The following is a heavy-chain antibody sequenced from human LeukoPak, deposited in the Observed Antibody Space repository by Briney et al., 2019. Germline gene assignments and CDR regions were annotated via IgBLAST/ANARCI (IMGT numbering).Heavy chain of an antibody. Sequence: GSSVKVSCKASGGTFSSYAISWVRQAPGQGLEWMGWINTNTGNPTYAQGFTGRFVFSLDTSVSTAYLQISSLKAEDTAVYYCARGTGSSWSLTFDYWGQGTLVTVSS. CDR2: INTNTGNP. V-gene: IGHV7-4-1*02. CDR3: ARGTGSSWSLTFDY. CDR1: GGTFSSYA. J-gene: IGHJ4*02. D-gene: IGHD6-13*01.